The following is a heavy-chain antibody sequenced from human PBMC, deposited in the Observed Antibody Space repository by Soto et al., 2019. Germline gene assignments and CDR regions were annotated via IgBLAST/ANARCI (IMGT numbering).Heavy chain of an antibody. CDR2: INSDGTTI. CDR3: ARAGWYRFDY. CDR1: GFTFSNYW. Sequence: EVQLVESGGGLVQPGGSLRLSCAASGFTFSNYWVHWVRQVPGKGLMWVSRINSDGTTINYADSVEGRFTISRDNAKSTLFLQMNRLRVEDTAVYYCARAGWYRFDYWGQGTLVTVSS. V-gene: IGHV3-74*01. J-gene: IGHJ4*02. D-gene: IGHD6-19*01.